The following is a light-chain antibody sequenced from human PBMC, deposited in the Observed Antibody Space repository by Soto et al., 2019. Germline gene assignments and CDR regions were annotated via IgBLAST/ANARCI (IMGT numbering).Light chain of an antibody. V-gene: IGKV1-5*03. Sequence: DIQMTQSPSTLSAFVGDRVTITCRASQSINSWLAWHQRHPGKAHNLRIYKASTLESGAPSRFRGRGSGTEFTLASRSLQPEYVATYYCQQYHRSPLTFGGGPKVESK. CDR2: KAS. CDR3: QQYHRSPLT. CDR1: QSINSW. J-gene: IGKJ4*01.